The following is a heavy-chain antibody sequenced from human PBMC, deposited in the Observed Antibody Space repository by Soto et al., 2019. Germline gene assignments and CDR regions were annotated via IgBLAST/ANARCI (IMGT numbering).Heavy chain of an antibody. CDR1: GGSISSSNW. CDR2: IYHSGST. Sequence: SETLSLTCAVSGGSISSSNWWSWVRQPPGKGLEWIGEIYHSGSTNYNPSLKSRVTISVDTSKNQFSLKLSSVTAADTAVYYCARVGNYVSWIDPWGRGTLVTVSS. CDR3: ARVGNYVSWIDP. D-gene: IGHD1-7*01. J-gene: IGHJ5*02. V-gene: IGHV4-4*02.